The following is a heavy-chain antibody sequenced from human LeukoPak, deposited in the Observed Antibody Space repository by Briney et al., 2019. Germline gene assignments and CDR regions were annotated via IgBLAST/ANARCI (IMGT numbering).Heavy chain of an antibody. CDR2: IYHSGNT. CDR3: ARGYDFWSGVMSDAFDI. V-gene: IGHV4-59*11. D-gene: IGHD3-3*01. J-gene: IGHJ3*02. CDR1: GGSISSHY. Sequence: SETLSLTCTVSGGSISSHYWSWVRQTPGKGLEWIGHIYHSGNTKYNSALKGRVTISDDASKNQFSLRLSFVTAADTAVYFCARGYDFWSGVMSDAFDIWGRGTKVTVSS.